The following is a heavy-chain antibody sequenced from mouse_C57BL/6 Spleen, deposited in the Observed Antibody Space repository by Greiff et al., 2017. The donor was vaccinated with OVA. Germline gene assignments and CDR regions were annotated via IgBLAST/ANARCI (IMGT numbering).Heavy chain of an antibody. Sequence: QVQLQQSGPELVKPGASVKISCKASGYTFTDYYINWVKQRPGQGLEWIGWIFPGSGSTYYNEKFKGKATLTVDKSSSTAYMLLSSLTSEDSAVAFCARESDSYYGVYFDYWGQGTTLTVSS. J-gene: IGHJ2*01. D-gene: IGHD2-3*01. CDR2: IFPGSGST. CDR3: ARESDSYYGVYFDY. V-gene: IGHV1-75*01. CDR1: GYTFTDYY.